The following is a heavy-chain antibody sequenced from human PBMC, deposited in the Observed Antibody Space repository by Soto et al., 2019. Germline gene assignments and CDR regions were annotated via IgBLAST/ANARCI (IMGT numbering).Heavy chain of an antibody. Sequence: QVQLVQSGAEVKKPGSSVKVSCKASGDTFSSYAISWVRQAPGQGLEWMGGIIPIFGTANYAQKFQGRVTITADEPTSTAYMVLSSLRSEYTAVYYCAWGSFPGYSYGREIDYWGQGTLVTVSS. J-gene: IGHJ4*02. CDR1: GDTFSSYA. CDR2: IIPIFGTA. V-gene: IGHV1-69*12. CDR3: AWGSFPGYSYGREIDY. D-gene: IGHD5-18*01.